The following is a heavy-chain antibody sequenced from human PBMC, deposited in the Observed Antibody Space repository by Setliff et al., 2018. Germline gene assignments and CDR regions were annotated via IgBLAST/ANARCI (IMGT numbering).Heavy chain of an antibody. J-gene: IGHJ4*02. CDR1: GFTFSTYW. D-gene: IGHD6-13*01. V-gene: IGHV3-7*01. Sequence: GGSLRLSCTSSGFTFSTYWMSWVRQAPGKGLEWVANIKQDGSEKYYVDSVKGRFTISRDNAKNSLYLQMNSLRAEDTAFYYCVRDACPYTSTWCHHFDCWGQGTLVTVSS. CDR3: VRDACPYTSTWCHHFDC. CDR2: IKQDGSEK.